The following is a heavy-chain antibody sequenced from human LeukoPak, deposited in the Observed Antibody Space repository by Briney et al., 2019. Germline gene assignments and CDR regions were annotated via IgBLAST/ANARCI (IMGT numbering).Heavy chain of an antibody. D-gene: IGHD6-13*01. CDR3: ASRYSSSLDAFDI. J-gene: IGHJ3*02. CDR2: IYPGDSDT. Sequence: ESLKISCKGSGYSFTSYWIGWVRQMPGKGLEWMGIIYPGDSDTRYSPSFQGQVTISADKSISTAYLQWSSLKASDTAMYYCASRYSSSLDAFDIWGQGTMVTVSS. V-gene: IGHV5-51*01. CDR1: GYSFTSYW.